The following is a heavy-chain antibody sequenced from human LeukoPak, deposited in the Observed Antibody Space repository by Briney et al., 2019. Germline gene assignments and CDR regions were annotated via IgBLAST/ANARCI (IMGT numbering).Heavy chain of an antibody. V-gene: IGHV3-20*04. CDR1: GFTFDDYG. J-gene: IGHJ6*03. Sequence: RSGGSPRLSCAASGFTFDDYGMSWVRHAPGKGLEWVSGINWNGGSTGYADSVKGRFTISRDNAKNSLYLQMNSLRAEDTALYYCARGYYYDSSGYYYYYYMDVWGKGTTVTVSS. D-gene: IGHD3-22*01. CDR3: ARGYYYDSSGYYYYYYMDV. CDR2: INWNGGST.